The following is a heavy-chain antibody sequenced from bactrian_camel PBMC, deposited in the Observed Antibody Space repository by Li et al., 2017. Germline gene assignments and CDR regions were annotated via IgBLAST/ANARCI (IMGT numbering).Heavy chain of an antibody. V-gene: IGHV3S31*01. CDR3: ATAI. CDR1: GFTFSSYT. J-gene: IGHJ4*01. Sequence: VQLVESGGGLVQPGGSLRLSCSASGFTFSSYTMSWVRQAPGKGLEWVSAINSGGGSTLYADSVKGRFTTSRDNAKNTLDLQMNRLKTEDTAVYYCATAIWGQGTQVTVS. CDR2: INSGGGST. D-gene: IGHD3*01.